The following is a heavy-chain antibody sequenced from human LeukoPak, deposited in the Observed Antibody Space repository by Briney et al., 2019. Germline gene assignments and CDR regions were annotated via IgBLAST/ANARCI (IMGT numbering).Heavy chain of an antibody. Sequence: GGSLRLSCAASGFTFSSYSMNWVRQAPGKGLEWVSSISSSSSYIYYADSVKGRFTISRDNAKNSLYLQMNSLRAEGTAVYYCARAPPDTAMVSPSLLFDYWGQGTLVTVSS. J-gene: IGHJ4*02. CDR2: ISSSSSYI. V-gene: IGHV3-21*01. CDR3: ARAPPDTAMVSPSLLFDY. D-gene: IGHD5-18*01. CDR1: GFTFSSYS.